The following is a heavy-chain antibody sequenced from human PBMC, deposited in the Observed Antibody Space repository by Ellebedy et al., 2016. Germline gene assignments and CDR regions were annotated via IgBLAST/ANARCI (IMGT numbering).Heavy chain of an antibody. CDR3: ARDLPHNIALHF. CDR2: ISSDSGYI. Sequence: GESLKISXAASGFTFSSYGMNWVRQAPGQGLEWVSSISSDSGYIYYADSVKGRSTISRDNAKNSLYLQMNSLRAEDTAVYYCARDLPHNIALHFWGQGTLVTVSS. CDR1: GFTFSSYG. J-gene: IGHJ4*02. D-gene: IGHD5-12*01. V-gene: IGHV3-21*01.